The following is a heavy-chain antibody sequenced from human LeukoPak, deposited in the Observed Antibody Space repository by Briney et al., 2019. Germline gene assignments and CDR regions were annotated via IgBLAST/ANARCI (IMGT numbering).Heavy chain of an antibody. D-gene: IGHD1-1*01. V-gene: IGHV3-30*02. CDR2: IRYDGSNK. CDR3: ASEELDPCYYYGMDV. Sequence: PGGSLRLSCAASGFTFSSYGMHWVRQAPGKGLEWVAFIRYDGSNKYYADSVKGRFTISRDNSKNTLYLQMNSLRAEDTAVYYCASEELDPCYYYGMDVWGQGTTVTVSS. J-gene: IGHJ6*02. CDR1: GFTFSSYG.